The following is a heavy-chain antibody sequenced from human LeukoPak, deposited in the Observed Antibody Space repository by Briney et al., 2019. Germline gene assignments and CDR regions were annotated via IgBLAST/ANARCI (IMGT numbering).Heavy chain of an antibody. CDR2: IRYDESKE. CDR3: VKYYLMDAQRVYYFDY. V-gene: IGHV3-30*02. J-gene: IGHJ4*02. D-gene: IGHD2-8*01. CDR1: GVTFCSYG. Sequence: GGSLRLSCAASGVTFCSYGMHWVRQAPGKGLEWVAFIRYDESKEYYADSVKGRFIISRDNSKNTLYLQMNSLRVEDTAVYHCVKYYLMDAQRVYYFDYWGQGTLVTVSS.